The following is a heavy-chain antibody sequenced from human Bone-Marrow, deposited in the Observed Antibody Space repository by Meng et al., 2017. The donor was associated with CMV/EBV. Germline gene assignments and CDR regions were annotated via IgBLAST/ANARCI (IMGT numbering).Heavy chain of an antibody. Sequence: GSLRLSCAVYGGSFSGYYWSWIRQPPGKGLEWIGYIYYSGSTNYNPSLKSRVTISVDTSKNQFSLKLSSVTAADTAVYYCARDYIVVVPAALRRRYYYYGMDVWGQGTTVTVSS. D-gene: IGHD2-2*01. V-gene: IGHV4-59*01. CDR3: ARDYIVVVPAALRRRYYYYGMDV. CDR2: IYYSGST. J-gene: IGHJ6*02. CDR1: GGSFSGYY.